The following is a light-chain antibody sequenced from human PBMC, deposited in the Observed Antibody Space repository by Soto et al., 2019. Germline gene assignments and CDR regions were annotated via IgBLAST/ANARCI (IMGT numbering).Light chain of an antibody. CDR1: SSNIGAGYD. CDR3: QSYDSSLSAWV. CDR2: AYT. J-gene: IGLJ3*02. Sequence: QSVLTQPPSVSGAPGQRVTISCTGSSSNIGAGYDLHWYQQLPGTAPKFLIFAYTNRPSGVPDRFSGSKSGTSASLAITGLQAEDEADYYCQSYDSSLSAWVFGGGTKLTVL. V-gene: IGLV1-40*01.